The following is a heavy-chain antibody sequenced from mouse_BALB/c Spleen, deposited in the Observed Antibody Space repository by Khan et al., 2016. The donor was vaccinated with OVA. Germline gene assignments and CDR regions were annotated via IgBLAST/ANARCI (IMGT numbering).Heavy chain of an antibody. CDR1: GYSITSGYA. CDR3: ARGNYYGYCYDY. Sequence: EVKLLESGPGLVKPSQSLSLTCTVTGYSITSGYAWNWIRQFPGNKLEWMGYISYSGVTSYTPSFKSRISITRDTSKNQFFLQLNSVTTEDTATYFCARGNYYGYCYDYWGQGTTLTVSS. D-gene: IGHD1-1*01. CDR2: ISYSGVT. J-gene: IGHJ2*01. V-gene: IGHV3-2*02.